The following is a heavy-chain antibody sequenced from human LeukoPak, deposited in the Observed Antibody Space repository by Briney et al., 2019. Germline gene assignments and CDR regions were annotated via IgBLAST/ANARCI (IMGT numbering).Heavy chain of an antibody. CDR1: GDSISSGDYY. CDR3: ARPYSSSWYYWFDP. Sequence: SQTLSLTCTVSGDSISSGDYYWSWIRQPAGKGLEWIGRISSSGSTNYNPSLKSRITISVDTSKNQFSLKLSSVTAADTAVYYCARPYSSSWYYWFDPWGQGTLVTVSS. J-gene: IGHJ5*02. CDR2: ISSSGST. V-gene: IGHV4-61*02. D-gene: IGHD6-13*01.